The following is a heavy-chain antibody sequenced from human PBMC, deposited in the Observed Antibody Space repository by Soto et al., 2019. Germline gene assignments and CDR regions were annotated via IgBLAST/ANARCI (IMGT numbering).Heavy chain of an antibody. CDR1: GFTFSNNW. D-gene: IGHD4-17*01. Sequence: PGGSLRLSSAASGFTFSNNWIHWVRQAPGKGLVWVSGIKSDGSSTTYADSVKGRFTISRDNAKNTLYLQMNSLRAEDTAVYYCASAAPFNYGRNSGFDFWGQGPLVTVSS. CDR3: ASAAPFNYGRNSGFDF. J-gene: IGHJ4*02. CDR2: IKSDGSST. V-gene: IGHV3-74*03.